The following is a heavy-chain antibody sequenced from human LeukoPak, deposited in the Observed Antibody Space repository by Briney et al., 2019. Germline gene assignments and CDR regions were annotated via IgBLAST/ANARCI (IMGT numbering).Heavy chain of an antibody. D-gene: IGHD6-13*01. V-gene: IGHV3-7*01. Sequence: GGSLRLSCAASGFTFSTYWMSWVRQAPGKGLEWVANIKQDGSEKYYVDSVKGRFTISRDNAKNALYLKMNSLRAADTAMYYCARDSAGNDYWGQGTLVTVSS. CDR2: IKQDGSEK. CDR3: ARDSAGNDY. J-gene: IGHJ4*02. CDR1: GFTFSTYW.